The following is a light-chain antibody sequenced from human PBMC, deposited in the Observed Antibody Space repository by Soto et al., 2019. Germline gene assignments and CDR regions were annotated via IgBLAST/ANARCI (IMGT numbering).Light chain of an antibody. CDR2: GNS. CDR3: QSYDSSLSAPYV. J-gene: IGLJ1*01. V-gene: IGLV1-40*01. Sequence: QSVLTQPHSVSGAPGQRVTISCTGSSSNIGAGYDVHWYQQLPGTAPKLLIYGNSNRPSGVPDRFSGSKSGTSASLAITGLQAEDEADYYCQSYDSSLSAPYVFGTGTKVTV. CDR1: SSNIGAGYD.